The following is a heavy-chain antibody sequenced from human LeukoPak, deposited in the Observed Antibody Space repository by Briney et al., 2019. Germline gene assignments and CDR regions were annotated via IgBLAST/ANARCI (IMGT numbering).Heavy chain of an antibody. Sequence: GEALQISYQGSGYGFTSDWIGWVRPVPGKGRGWMGIIYPVDSATRHSPSFQHQLTISADNSISTAYLQWSSLKASYTAMYYCASQTGYSSSWSAFGIWGQGTMVTVSS. CDR2: IYPVDSAT. D-gene: IGHD6-13*01. V-gene: IGHV5-51*01. J-gene: IGHJ3*02. CDR3: ASQTGYSSSWSAFGI. CDR1: GYGFTSDW.